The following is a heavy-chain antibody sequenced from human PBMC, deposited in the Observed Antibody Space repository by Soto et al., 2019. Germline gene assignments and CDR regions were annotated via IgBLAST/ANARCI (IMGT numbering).Heavy chain of an antibody. Sequence: QVQLVQSGAEVKKPGSSVKVSCKASGGTFSSYAISWVRQAPGQGLEWMGGIIPIFGTANYAQKFQGRVTTSAAEYTSTAYMVLSSLRSEYRAVYYCWRETVGGRFDYWGQGTLVTVSS. CDR3: WRETVGGRFDY. V-gene: IGHV1-69*12. CDR1: GGTFSSYA. CDR2: IIPIFGTA. D-gene: IGHD1-26*01. J-gene: IGHJ4*02.